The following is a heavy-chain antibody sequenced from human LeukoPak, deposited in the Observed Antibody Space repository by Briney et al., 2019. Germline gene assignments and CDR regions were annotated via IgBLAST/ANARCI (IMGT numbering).Heavy chain of an antibody. CDR3: AREDTAMVGYLDY. J-gene: IGHJ4*02. CDR2: ISYDGSNK. V-gene: IGHV3-30*04. Sequence: AGGSLRLSCAASGFTFSSYAMHWVRQAPGKGLEWVAVISYDGSNKYYADSVKGRFTISRDNSKNTLYLQMNSLRAEDTAVYYCAREDTAMVGYLDYWGQGTLVTVSS. CDR1: GFTFSSYA. D-gene: IGHD5-18*01.